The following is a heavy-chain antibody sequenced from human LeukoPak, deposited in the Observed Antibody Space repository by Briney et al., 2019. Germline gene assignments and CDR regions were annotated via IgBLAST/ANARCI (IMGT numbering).Heavy chain of an antibody. CDR3: ARDFVVGATRVY. J-gene: IGHJ4*02. V-gene: IGHV3-21*01. Sequence: PGGSLRLSRAASGFTFSSYSMNWVRQAPGKGLEWVSSISSSSSYIYYADSVKGRFTISRDNAKNSLYLQMNSLRAEDTAVYYCARDFVVGATRVYWGQGTLVTVSS. CDR2: ISSSSSYI. CDR1: GFTFSSYS. D-gene: IGHD1-26*01.